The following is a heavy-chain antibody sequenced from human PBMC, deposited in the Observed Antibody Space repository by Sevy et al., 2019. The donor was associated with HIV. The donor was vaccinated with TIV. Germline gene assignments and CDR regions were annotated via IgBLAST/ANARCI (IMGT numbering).Heavy chain of an antibody. CDR1: GGSISGYY. D-gene: IGHD3-3*01. V-gene: IGHV4-59*01. J-gene: IGHJ5*02. CDR3: ARRVPALGGNWFDP. Sequence: SETLSLTCTVSGGSISGYYWSWIRQSPGKGLEWIGYIYNVGDTRYNPSLKSRVTISMATSKNQFSLHLNSVTAADTAVYYCARRVPALGGNWFDPWGQGTLVTVSS. CDR2: IYNVGDT.